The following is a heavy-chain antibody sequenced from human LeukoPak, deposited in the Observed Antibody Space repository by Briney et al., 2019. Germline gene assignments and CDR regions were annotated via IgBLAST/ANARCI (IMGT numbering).Heavy chain of an antibody. CDR3: AKDNRGDYYDSSGYDY. J-gene: IGHJ4*02. CDR1: GFTFSNYA. D-gene: IGHD3-22*01. CDR2: ISWNSGSI. Sequence: PGGSLRLSCAAAGFTFSNYAMHWVRQAPGKGLEWVSGISWNSGSIGYADSVKGRFTISRDNAKNSLYLQMNSLRAEDTALYYCAKDNRGDYYDSSGYDYWGQGTLVTVSS. V-gene: IGHV3-9*01.